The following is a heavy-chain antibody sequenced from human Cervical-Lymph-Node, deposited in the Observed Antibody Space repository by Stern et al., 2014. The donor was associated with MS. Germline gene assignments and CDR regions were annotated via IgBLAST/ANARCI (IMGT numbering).Heavy chain of an antibody. D-gene: IGHD3-16*01. CDR1: GGTFRSDV. J-gene: IGHJ4*02. Sequence: VHLVESGAEVKKPGSSVKVSCKASGGTFRSDVISWVRQAPGQGLDWMGGIIPTFGTTNYAQRFQGRVKITADESMSTAYMELSSLKSEDTALYYCATTFRWGQGTLITVSS. CDR2: IIPTFGTT. CDR3: ATTFR. V-gene: IGHV1-69*01.